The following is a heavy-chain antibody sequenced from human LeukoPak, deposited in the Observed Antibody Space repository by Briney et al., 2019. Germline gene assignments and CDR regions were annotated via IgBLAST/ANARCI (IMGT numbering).Heavy chain of an antibody. CDR1: GDSISSFH. Sequence: SETLSLTCTVSGDSISSFHWSWIRQPPGKGLEHIGNIYDSGSTYYNPSLKSRVTISVDTSKNQFSLKLSSVTAADTAVYYCARTYSGRSYYFDCWGQGTLVTVSS. D-gene: IGHD1-26*01. CDR3: ARTYSGRSYYFDC. J-gene: IGHJ4*02. V-gene: IGHV4-59*01. CDR2: IYDSGST.